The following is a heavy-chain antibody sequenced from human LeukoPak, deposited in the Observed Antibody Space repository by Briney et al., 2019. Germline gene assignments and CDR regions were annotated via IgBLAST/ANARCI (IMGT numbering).Heavy chain of an antibody. CDR3: GRGMRDYYGLDY. J-gene: IGHJ4*02. V-gene: IGHV3-74*01. Sequence: GGSLRVSCAATGFIFSYFWMHWVRQVPGKGVVWVSHINDYGTTTDYADSVRGRFTISRDNGKNTLYLQMNRLTVEDTAVYYCGRGMRDYYGLDYWGQGILVTVSS. D-gene: IGHD3-10*01. CDR2: INDYGTTT. CDR1: GFIFSYFW.